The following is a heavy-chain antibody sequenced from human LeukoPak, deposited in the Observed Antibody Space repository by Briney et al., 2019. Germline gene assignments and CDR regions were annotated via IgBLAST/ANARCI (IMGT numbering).Heavy chain of an antibody. CDR1: GFTFSIYT. D-gene: IGHD6-13*01. CDR3: ARQGQQLSTPFDY. V-gene: IGHV3-21*04. Sequence: GGSLRLSCAASGFTFSIYTMNWVRQAPGKGLEWVSSISSGSSDIYYADSVKGRFTISRDNAKNSLYLQMNSLRAEDTAVYYCARQGQQLSTPFDYWGQGTLVSVSS. CDR2: ISSGSSDI. J-gene: IGHJ4*02.